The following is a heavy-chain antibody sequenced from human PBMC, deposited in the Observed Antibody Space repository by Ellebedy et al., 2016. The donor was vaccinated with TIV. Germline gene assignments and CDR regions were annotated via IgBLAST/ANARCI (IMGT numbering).Heavy chain of an antibody. J-gene: IGHJ4*02. CDR1: GYTFTGYY. V-gene: IGHV1-2*02. D-gene: IGHD1-26*01. Sequence: ASVKVSXKASGYTFTGYYMHWVRQAPGQGLEWMGWINPNSGGTNYAQKFQGRVTMTRDTSISTAYMELSRLRSDDTAVYYCARVIVEWEPNIWLDYWGQGTLVTVSS. CDR3: ARVIVEWEPNIWLDY. CDR2: INPNSGGT.